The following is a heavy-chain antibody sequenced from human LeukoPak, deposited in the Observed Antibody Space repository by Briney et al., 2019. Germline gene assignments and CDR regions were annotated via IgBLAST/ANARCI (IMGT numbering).Heavy chain of an antibody. Sequence: SETLSLTCTVSGASITSFHWTWIRQPAGKGLEWIGLIYSSGSTIYNPSLQSRVAMSVDMTKNQLSLKLSSVTAADTAMYYTARKDGDYWGQGTLVTVSP. V-gene: IGHV4-4*07. CDR1: GASITSFH. J-gene: IGHJ4*02. D-gene: IGHD6-6*01. CDR3: ARKDGDY. CDR2: IYSSGST.